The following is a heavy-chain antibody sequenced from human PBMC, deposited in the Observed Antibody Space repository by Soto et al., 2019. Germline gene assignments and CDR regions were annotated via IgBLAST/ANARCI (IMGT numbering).Heavy chain of an antibody. CDR3: ARDPDPVGATTYGMDV. Sequence: LVKVACKASGYTFTSYAMHWVRKAPGQRLEWMGWINAGNGNTKYSQKFQGRVTITRDTSASTAYMELSSLRSEDTAVYYCARDPDPVGATTYGMDVWGQGTTVTVSS. D-gene: IGHD1-26*01. CDR1: GYTFTSYA. J-gene: IGHJ6*02. CDR2: INAGNGNT. V-gene: IGHV1-3*01.